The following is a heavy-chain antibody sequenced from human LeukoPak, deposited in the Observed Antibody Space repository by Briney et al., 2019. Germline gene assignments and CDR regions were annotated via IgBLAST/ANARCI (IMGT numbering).Heavy chain of an antibody. J-gene: IGHJ4*02. D-gene: IGHD3-22*01. Sequence: GGSLRLSCVASGFSFNNFGMTWVRQAPGRGLEWVSSISGTGGSTHYADSVKGRFTISRDNSKNTLYLQMNSLRAGDTAVYYCAKSSYYDSSGFYREYYFDYWGQGTLVPVSS. CDR3: AKSSYYDSSGFYREYYFDY. V-gene: IGHV3-23*01. CDR1: GFSFNNFG. CDR2: ISGTGGST.